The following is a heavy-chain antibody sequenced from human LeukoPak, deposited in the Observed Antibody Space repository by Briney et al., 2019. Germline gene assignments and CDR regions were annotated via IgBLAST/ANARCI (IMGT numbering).Heavy chain of an antibody. Sequence: PWETLSLTCTVSGGSISSYYWSWIRQPAGKGLEWIGRISTSGSTNYNPSLKSRVTMSVDTSKNQFSLKLSSVTAADTAVYYCARGGNGYVRGGFDPWGKGTLVTVSS. J-gene: IGHJ5*02. CDR3: ARGGNGYVRGGFDP. V-gene: IGHV4-4*07. CDR1: GGSISSYY. CDR2: ISTSGST. D-gene: IGHD5-12*01.